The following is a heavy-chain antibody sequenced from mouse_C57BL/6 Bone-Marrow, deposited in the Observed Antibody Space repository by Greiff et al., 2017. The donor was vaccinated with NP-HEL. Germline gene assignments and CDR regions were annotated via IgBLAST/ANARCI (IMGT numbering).Heavy chain of an antibody. D-gene: IGHD2-4*01. J-gene: IGHJ3*01. CDR3: ARHRSTMITTGFGY. Sequence: DVKLVESGGGLAQPGESLKLSCESNEYEFPSHDMSWVRKTPEKRLELVAAINSDGGSTYYPDTMERRFIISRDNTKKTLYLQMSSLRSEDTALYYCARHRSTMITTGFGYWGQGTLVTVSA. CDR2: INSDGGST. V-gene: IGHV5-2*01. CDR1: EYEFPSHD.